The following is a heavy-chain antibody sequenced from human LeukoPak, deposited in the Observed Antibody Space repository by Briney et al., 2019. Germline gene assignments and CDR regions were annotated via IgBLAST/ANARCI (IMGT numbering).Heavy chain of an antibody. J-gene: IGHJ6*03. V-gene: IGHV1-2*02. CDR1: GYTFTGYY. Sequence: ASVKVSCKASGYTFTGYYMHWVRQAPGQGLEWMGWINPNSGGTNYAQKFQGRVTMTRDTSISTAYMELSRLRSDDTAVYYCARDRVVAATGYYYYMDVWGKGTTVTISS. CDR3: ARDRVVAATGYYYYMDV. D-gene: IGHD2-15*01. CDR2: INPNSGGT.